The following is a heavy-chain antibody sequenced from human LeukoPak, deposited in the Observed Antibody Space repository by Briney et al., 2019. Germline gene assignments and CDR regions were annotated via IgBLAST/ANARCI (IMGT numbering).Heavy chain of an antibody. D-gene: IGHD6-6*01. J-gene: IGHJ3*02. CDR1: GFTFSDYY. Sequence: GGSLRLSCAASGFTFSDYYMSWIRQAPGKGLEWVSYISSSGSTIYYADSVKGRFTISRDNAKNSLYLQMNSLRAEDTAVYYCAREYQSSIAARRGPPYAFDIWGQGTMVTVSS. CDR3: AREYQSSIAARRGPPYAFDI. V-gene: IGHV3-11*04. CDR2: ISSSGSTI.